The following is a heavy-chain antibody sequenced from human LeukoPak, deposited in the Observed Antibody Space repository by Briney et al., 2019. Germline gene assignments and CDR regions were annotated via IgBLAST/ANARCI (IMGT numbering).Heavy chain of an antibody. CDR3: TNFKPPAPDALDI. CDR2: ISGGGSAI. D-gene: IGHD1-14*01. J-gene: IGHJ3*02. CDR1: GFTFSTYS. V-gene: IGHV3-48*01. Sequence: GGSLRLTCAGSGFTFSTYSMNWVRQAPGRGLERLSYISGGGSAIYYADSVKGRFTIPRDNAKNSVSLQMNSLRAEDTAVYYCTNFKPPAPDALDISGQGTMITVSS.